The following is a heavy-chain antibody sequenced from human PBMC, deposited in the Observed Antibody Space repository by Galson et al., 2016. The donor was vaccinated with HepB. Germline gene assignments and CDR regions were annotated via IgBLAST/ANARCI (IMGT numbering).Heavy chain of an antibody. J-gene: IGHJ4*02. CDR3: ARGVYAFDI. V-gene: IGHV3-7*01. CDR2: MKQDGSEI. Sequence: SLRLSCAASGFTFSSSWMTWVRQAPGKGLEWVAYMKQDGSEIYYVDSVKGRFTISRDNAKNSLYLQMNSLRAEDTAVYYCARGVYAFDIWGQGTLVAVSS. CDR1: GFTFSSSW. D-gene: IGHD2-8*01.